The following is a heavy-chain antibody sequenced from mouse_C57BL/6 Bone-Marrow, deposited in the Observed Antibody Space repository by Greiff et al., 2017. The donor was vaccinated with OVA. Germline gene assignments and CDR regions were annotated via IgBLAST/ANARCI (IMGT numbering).Heavy chain of an antibody. CDR3: ARLVPLGARGRYFDV. CDR1: GYTFTSYW. Sequence: VQLQQPGAELVKPGASVKLSCKASGYTFTSYWMQWVKQRPGQGLEWIGEIDPSDSYTNYNQKFKGKTTLTVDTSSSTAYMQLSSLTSEDSAVYYCARLVPLGARGRYFDVWGRGTTVTVSS. J-gene: IGHJ1*03. D-gene: IGHD4-1*01. V-gene: IGHV1-50*01. CDR2: IDPSDSYT.